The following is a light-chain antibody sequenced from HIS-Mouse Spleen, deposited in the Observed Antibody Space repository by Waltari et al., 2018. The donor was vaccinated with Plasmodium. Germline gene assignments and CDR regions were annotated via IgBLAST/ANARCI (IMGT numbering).Light chain of an antibody. CDR1: QSVSSN. V-gene: IGKV3-15*01. J-gene: IGKJ3*01. CDR2: GAS. CDR3: QQYNNWSFT. Sequence: EIVMTHSPATLSVSPGESATLSCRASQSVSSNLAWYQQKPGQATRLLIYGASTRATGITARFSGSGAGTEFTLTISSLQSEDFAVYYCQQYNNWSFTFGPGTKVDIK.